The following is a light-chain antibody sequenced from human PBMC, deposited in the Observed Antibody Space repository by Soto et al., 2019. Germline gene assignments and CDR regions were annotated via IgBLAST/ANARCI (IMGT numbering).Light chain of an antibody. CDR1: QSVSSTY. CDR2: GAS. CDR3: QLYGSSPPRT. J-gene: IGKJ1*01. Sequence: EIVLTQSPGTLSLSPGERATLSCRASQSVSSTYLGWYQQKPGQAPRLLIYGASSRATGIPDRFSGSGSGTDFPLPIARQEPEDFAVYYCQLYGSSPPRTFGQGTKVEVK. V-gene: IGKV3-20*01.